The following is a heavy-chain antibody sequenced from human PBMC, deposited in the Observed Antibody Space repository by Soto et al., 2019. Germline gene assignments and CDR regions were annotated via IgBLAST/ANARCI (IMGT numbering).Heavy chain of an antibody. Sequence: QVQLVQSGAEVKKPGASVKVSCKASGYTFSNYGISWVRQAPGQGLEWMGWISAYNGKTYDAERLQGSGTMTTDTSTSTAYMELRSLRSDDTAVYYCAREANCGSDCYSPAEYSQHWGQGTLVTVSS. CDR2: ISAYNGKT. D-gene: IGHD2-21*02. CDR3: AREANCGSDCYSPAEYSQH. J-gene: IGHJ1*01. CDR1: GYTFSNYG. V-gene: IGHV1-18*04.